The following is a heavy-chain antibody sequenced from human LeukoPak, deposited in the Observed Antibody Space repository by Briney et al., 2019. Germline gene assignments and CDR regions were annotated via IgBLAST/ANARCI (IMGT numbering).Heavy chain of an antibody. CDR2: FSGSGGST. J-gene: IGHJ4*02. Sequence: PGGSLRLSCAASGFTFSTYAMSWVRQAPGKGLEWVLAFSGSGGSTYYADSVKGRFTISRDNSKNTLYLQMNSLRAEDTSIYFCAKALEQETVIALDSWGQGTLVTVSS. CDR3: AKALEQETVIALDS. CDR1: GFTFSTYA. V-gene: IGHV3-23*01. D-gene: IGHD6-13*01.